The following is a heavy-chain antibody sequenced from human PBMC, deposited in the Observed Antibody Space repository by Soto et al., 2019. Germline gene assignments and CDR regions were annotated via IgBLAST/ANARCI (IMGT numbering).Heavy chain of an antibody. J-gene: IGHJ6*01. CDR2: ISAYNGNT. D-gene: IGHD6-6*01. CDR3: AREIRIAARPNYYYGMDV. CDR1: GYTFTSYG. Sequence: VASVKVSCKASGYTFTSYGISWVRQAPGQGLEWMGWISAYNGNTNYAQKLQGRVTMTTDTSTSTAYMELRSLRSDDTAVYYCAREIRIAARPNYYYGMDVWGQGTTVTVSS. V-gene: IGHV1-18*04.